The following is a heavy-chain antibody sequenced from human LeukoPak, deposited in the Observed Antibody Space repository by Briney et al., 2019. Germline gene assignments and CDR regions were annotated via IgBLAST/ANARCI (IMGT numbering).Heavy chain of an antibody. Sequence: ASVKVSCKASGYSFTAYGITWMRQAPGQGLEWMGWISAYNGNTHYAERLQDRVTMTTDTSTSTAYMELRSLRSDDTAVYYCARAYYYDSSGYFNYWGQGTLVTVSS. CDR3: ARAYYYDSSGYFNY. J-gene: IGHJ4*02. CDR1: GYSFTAYG. V-gene: IGHV1-18*01. CDR2: ISAYNGNT. D-gene: IGHD3-22*01.